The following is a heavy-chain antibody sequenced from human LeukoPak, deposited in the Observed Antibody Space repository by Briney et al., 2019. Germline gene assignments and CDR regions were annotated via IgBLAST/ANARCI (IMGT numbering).Heavy chain of an antibody. CDR3: PRDSGDGYYYYYYMDV. CDR2: IYYSGST. V-gene: IGHV4-59*01. Sequence: SETLSLTCTVSGGSISSYYWSWIRQPPGKGLEWIGYIYYSGSTNYNPSLKSRVTISVDTSKNQFSLKLSSVTAADTAVYYCPRDSGDGYYYYYYMDVWGKGTTVTVSS. D-gene: IGHD4-17*01. CDR1: GGSISSYY. J-gene: IGHJ6*03.